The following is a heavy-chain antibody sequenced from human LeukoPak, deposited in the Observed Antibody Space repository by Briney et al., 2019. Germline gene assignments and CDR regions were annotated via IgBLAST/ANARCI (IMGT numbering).Heavy chain of an antibody. J-gene: IGHJ3*02. V-gene: IGHV3-64*01. D-gene: IGHD2-2*01. CDR1: GITFSSHA. CDR3: ARASTPPAGPHDVYDI. Sequence: GGSLRLSCVASGITFSSHAMHWVRRAPGKGLEYISAISSNGDKTWYANSVKGRFTISRDNSKNTLYLQMGSLRAEDMAVYYRARASTPPAGPHDVYDIWGQGTMVTVSS. CDR2: ISSNGDKT.